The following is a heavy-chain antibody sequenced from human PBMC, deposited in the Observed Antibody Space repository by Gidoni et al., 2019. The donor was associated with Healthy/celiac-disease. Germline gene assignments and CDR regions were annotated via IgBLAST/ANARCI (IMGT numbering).Heavy chain of an antibody. J-gene: IGHJ4*02. CDR1: GFTFSSYG. D-gene: IGHD6-19*01. Sequence: QVQLVESGGGVVQPGRSLRLPCAASGFTFSSYGMHWVRQAPGKGLEWVAVISYDGSNKYYADSVKGRFTISRDNSKNTLYLQMNSLRAEDTAVYYCAKDGVVEQWLHIRYYFDYWGQGTLVTVSS. V-gene: IGHV3-30*18. CDR3: AKDGVVEQWLHIRYYFDY. CDR2: ISYDGSNK.